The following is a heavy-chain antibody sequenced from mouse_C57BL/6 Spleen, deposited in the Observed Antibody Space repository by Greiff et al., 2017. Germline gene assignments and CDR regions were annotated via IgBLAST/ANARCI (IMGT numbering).Heavy chain of an antibody. CDR3: ARVGITRWD. Sequence: QVQLKESGPELVKPGASVLLSCKASGYTFTSYDINWVKQRPGQGLEWIGWIYPRDGSTMYNEKFMGKATSTVDTSSSTAYMELHSLASEDSAVYFCARVGITRWDWGQGTLVTVSA. CDR1: GYTFTSYD. D-gene: IGHD1-1*01. J-gene: IGHJ3*01. V-gene: IGHV1-85*01. CDR2: IYPRDGST.